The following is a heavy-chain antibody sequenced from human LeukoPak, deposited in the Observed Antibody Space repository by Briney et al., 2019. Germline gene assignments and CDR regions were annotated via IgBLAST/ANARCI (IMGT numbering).Heavy chain of an antibody. CDR1: GGSFSGYY. D-gene: IGHD2-8*01. J-gene: IGHJ5*02. V-gene: IGHV4-34*01. Sequence: PSETLSLTCAVYGGSFSGYYWSWIRQPPGKGLEWIGEINHSGSTNYNPSLKSRVTISVDTSKNQFSLKLSSVTAADTAVYYCARGSVLMVCANPTNWFDPWGQGTLVTVSS. CDR3: ARGSVLMVCANPTNWFDP. CDR2: INHSGST.